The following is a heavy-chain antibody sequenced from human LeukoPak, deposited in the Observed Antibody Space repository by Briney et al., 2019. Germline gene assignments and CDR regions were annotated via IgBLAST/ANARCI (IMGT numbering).Heavy chain of an antibody. V-gene: IGHV3-66*02. CDR2: IYNTGET. Sequence: GGSLRLSCAASGFTVTNNYMGWVRQAPGEGLEWVSFIYNTGETYYADSVKGRFTISRDNSKNTLYLQMNSLRAEDTAVYYCAKQSTTGTTGDAFDIWGQGTMVTVSS. CDR1: GFTVTNNY. D-gene: IGHD1-1*01. CDR3: AKQSTTGTTGDAFDI. J-gene: IGHJ3*02.